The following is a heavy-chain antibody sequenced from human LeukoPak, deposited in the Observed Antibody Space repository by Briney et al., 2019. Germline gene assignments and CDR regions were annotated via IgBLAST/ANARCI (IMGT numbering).Heavy chain of an antibody. D-gene: IGHD5-18*01. CDR1: GFSVSSNY. CDR3: ARDAAYSYGSFDY. V-gene: IGHV3-66*01. J-gene: IGHJ4*02. CDR2: IYGGGST. Sequence: GGSLRLSCAASGFSVSSNYMSWVRQALGKGLEWVSVIYGGGSTYYADSVKDRFTISRDNSKNTVYLQMNSLRAEDTAVYYCARDAAYSYGSFDYWGQGTLVTVSS.